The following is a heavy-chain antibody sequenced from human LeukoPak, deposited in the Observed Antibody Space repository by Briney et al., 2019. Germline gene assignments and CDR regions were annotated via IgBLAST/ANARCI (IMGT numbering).Heavy chain of an antibody. Sequence: GESLKISCKGSGYIFSNYWIGWVRQMPGKGLEWMGIIYPADSDARYSPSFQGQVTISADKSISTAYLQWSSLRASDTAIYYCARPTVFDGTGYIDYWGQGTLVTVSS. D-gene: IGHD5-12*01. CDR2: IYPADSDA. V-gene: IGHV5-51*01. CDR3: ARPTVFDGTGYIDY. CDR1: GYIFSNYW. J-gene: IGHJ4*02.